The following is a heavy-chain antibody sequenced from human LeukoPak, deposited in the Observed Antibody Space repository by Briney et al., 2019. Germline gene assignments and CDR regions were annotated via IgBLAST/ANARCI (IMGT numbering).Heavy chain of an antibody. CDR2: INHSGST. J-gene: IGHJ3*02. Sequence: PSETLSLTRAVYGGSFSGYYWSWIRQPPRKGLEWIGEINHSGSTNYNASLKSRVTISVDTSKNQFSLKLSSVTAADTAVYYCAREEDCSGGICYLGNAFDIWGQGTMVTVSS. CDR3: AREEDCSGGICYLGNAFDI. V-gene: IGHV4-34*01. D-gene: IGHD2-15*01. CDR1: GGSFSGYY.